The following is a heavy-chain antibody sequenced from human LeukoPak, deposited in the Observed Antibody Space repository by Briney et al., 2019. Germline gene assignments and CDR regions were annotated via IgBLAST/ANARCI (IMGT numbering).Heavy chain of an antibody. J-gene: IGHJ4*02. CDR1: GFTFSSYA. D-gene: IGHD3-3*01. CDR2: ISGNGGST. Sequence: GGSLRLSCAASGFTFSSYAMSWVRQAPGKGLEWVSAISGNGGSTYYADSVKGRFTISRDNSKNTLYLQMNSLRAEDTAVYYCAKVLRPWEWLSTTDYWGQGTLVTVSS. CDR3: AKVLRPWEWLSTTDY. V-gene: IGHV3-23*01.